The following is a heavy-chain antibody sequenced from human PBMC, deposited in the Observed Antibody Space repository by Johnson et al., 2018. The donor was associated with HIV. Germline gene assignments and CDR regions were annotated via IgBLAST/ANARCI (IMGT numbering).Heavy chain of an antibody. CDR2: IFSGGTT. CDR3: AEDLSAISGGAFDI. Sequence: QVQLVESGGGVVQPGGSLRLSCAASGFTFSSYGMHWVRQAPGKGLEWVSVIFSGGTTYYADSVNGRFTISRDNSKNTLYLQMNSLRAEDTAVYYCAEDLSAISGGAFDIWGQGTMVTVSS. D-gene: IGHD3-10*01. J-gene: IGHJ3*02. V-gene: IGHV3-NL1*01. CDR1: GFTFSSYG.